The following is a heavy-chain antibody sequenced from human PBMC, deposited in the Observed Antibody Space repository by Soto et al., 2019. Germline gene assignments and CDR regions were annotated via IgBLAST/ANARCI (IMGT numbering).Heavy chain of an antibody. CDR2: IYYSGST. V-gene: IGHV4-61*01. Sequence: QVQLQESGPGLVKPSETLSLTCTVSGGSVSSGSYYWSWIRQPPGKGLEWIGYIYYSGSTNYNPSPKSRVTISVDTSKSQFSLNLNSVTAADTAVYYCASYSSGWYDVSYWGQGTLVTVSS. J-gene: IGHJ4*02. CDR1: GGSVSSGSYY. D-gene: IGHD6-19*01. CDR3: ASYSSGWYDVSY.